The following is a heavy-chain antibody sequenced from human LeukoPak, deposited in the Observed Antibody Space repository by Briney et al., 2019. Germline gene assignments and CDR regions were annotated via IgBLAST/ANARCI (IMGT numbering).Heavy chain of an antibody. D-gene: IGHD3-22*01. V-gene: IGHV3-48*04. CDR3: ARDLGYYDSSGLDY. Sequence: GGSLRLSCAASGFTFSSYSMNWVRQAPGKGLEWVSYISSASGSIYYADSVKGRFTISRDNAKNSLFLQMNSLRAEDTAVYYCARDLGYYDSSGLDYWGQGTLVTVSS. CDR1: GFTFSSYS. CDR2: ISSASGSI. J-gene: IGHJ4*02.